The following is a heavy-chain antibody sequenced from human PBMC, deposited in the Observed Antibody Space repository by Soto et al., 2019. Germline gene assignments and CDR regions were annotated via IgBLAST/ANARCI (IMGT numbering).Heavy chain of an antibody. CDR2: IYYSGST. J-gene: IGHJ4*02. CDR1: GGSISSGGYY. Sequence: SLTCTVSGGSISSGGYYWSWIRQHPGKGLEWIGYIYYSGSTYYNPSLKSRVTISVDTSKNQFSLKLSSVTAADTAVYYCARGVVATIPFDYWGQGTLVTVSS. V-gene: IGHV4-31*03. D-gene: IGHD5-12*01. CDR3: ARGVVATIPFDY.